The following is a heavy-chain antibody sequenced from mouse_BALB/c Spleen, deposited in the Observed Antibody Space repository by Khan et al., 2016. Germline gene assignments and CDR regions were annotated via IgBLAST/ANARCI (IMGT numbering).Heavy chain of an antibody. V-gene: IGHV1-7*01. CDR3: ARSAYDYDFVWYFDV. D-gene: IGHD2-4*01. CDR2: INPSTGYT. CDR1: GYTFTSYW. Sequence: QVQLQQSGAELAKPGASVKMSCKASGYTFTSYWMHWVKQRPGQGLEWIGYINPSTGYTEYNQKFKDKATLTADKSSSTAYMQLSSLTSEDSAIYYCARSAYDYDFVWYFDVRGAGTTVTVSS. J-gene: IGHJ1*01.